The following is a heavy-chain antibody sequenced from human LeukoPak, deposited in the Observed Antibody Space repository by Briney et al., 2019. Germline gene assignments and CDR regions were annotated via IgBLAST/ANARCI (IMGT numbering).Heavy chain of an antibody. D-gene: IGHD3-9*01. J-gene: IGHJ5*02. V-gene: IGHV4-39*07. CDR3: ARVAKYDILTGYYSGVWFDP. CDR2: IYYSGGT. CDR1: GGSISSTTYY. Sequence: PSETLSLTCTVSGGSISSTTYYWGWIRQPPGRGLEWIGSIYYSGGTSYNPSLKSRVTISLDTSKNQFSLKLSSVTAADTAVYYCARVAKYDILTGYYSGVWFDPWGQGTLVTVSS.